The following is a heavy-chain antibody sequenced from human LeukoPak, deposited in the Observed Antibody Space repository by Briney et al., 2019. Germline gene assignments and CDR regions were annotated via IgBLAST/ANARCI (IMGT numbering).Heavy chain of an antibody. D-gene: IGHD6-19*01. V-gene: IGHV4-34*01. Sequence: PSETLSLTCAVYGGSFSGYYWSWIRQPPGKGLEWIGEINHSGSTNYNPSLKSRVTISVDTSKNQFSLKLSSVTAADTAVYYCARSGQWLVPINWFDPWGQGTLVTVSS. CDR3: ARSGQWLVPINWFDP. J-gene: IGHJ5*02. CDR2: INHSGST. CDR1: GGSFSGYY.